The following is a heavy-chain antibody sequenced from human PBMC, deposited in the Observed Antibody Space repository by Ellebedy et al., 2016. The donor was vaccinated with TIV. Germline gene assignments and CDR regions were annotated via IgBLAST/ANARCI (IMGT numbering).Heavy chain of an antibody. Sequence: AASVKVSCNASGYTFTNYDIMWVRQATGQGLEWMGSMNPKSENGGFAQTFQGRVTMTSDTSMSTAYMELSSLRPEDTAVYYCARSSDMDYNYYGMDVWGQGTTVIVSS. CDR2: MNPKSENG. D-gene: IGHD3-9*01. V-gene: IGHV1-8*01. CDR3: ARSSDMDYNYYGMDV. CDR1: GYTFTNYD. J-gene: IGHJ6*01.